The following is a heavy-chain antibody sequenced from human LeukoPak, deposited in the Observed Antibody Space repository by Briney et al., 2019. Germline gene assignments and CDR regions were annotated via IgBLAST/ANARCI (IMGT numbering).Heavy chain of an antibody. CDR1: GGSFSGYY. J-gene: IGHJ5*02. CDR2: INHSGST. D-gene: IGHD6-19*01. Sequence: SETLSLTCAVYGGSFSGYYWSWIRQPPGKGLEWIGEINHSGSTNYNPSLKSRVTISVDTSKNQFSLKLSSVTAADTAVYYCARDRLPGAVAVTWFDPWGQGTLVTVSS. CDR3: ARDRLPGAVAVTWFDP. V-gene: IGHV4-34*01.